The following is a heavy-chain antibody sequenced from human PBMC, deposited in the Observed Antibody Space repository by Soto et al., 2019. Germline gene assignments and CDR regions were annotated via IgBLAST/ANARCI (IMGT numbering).Heavy chain of an antibody. CDR1: GFPFSSYS. CDR3: ARVEWGRAGSFDY. Sequence: EVQLVESGGGLVKPGGSLRLSCAASGFPFSSYSMNWVRQAPGKGLEWVSSISSSSSYIYYADSVTGRFTISRDNAKNSLYLQMNSLRAEDTAVYYCARVEWGRAGSFDYWGQGTLVTVSS. CDR2: ISSSSSYI. J-gene: IGHJ4*02. D-gene: IGHD1-26*01. V-gene: IGHV3-21*01.